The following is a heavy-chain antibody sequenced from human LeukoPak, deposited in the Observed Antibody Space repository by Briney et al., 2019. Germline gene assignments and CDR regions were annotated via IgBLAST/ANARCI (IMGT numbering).Heavy chain of an antibody. Sequence: GASVKVSCKASGYTFTGYYMHRVRQAPGQGLEWMGWINPNSGGTNYAQKFQGRVTMTRDTSISTAYMELSRLRSDDTAVYYCAREEIVVVTADNWFDPWGQGTLVTVSS. CDR3: AREEIVVVTADNWFDP. V-gene: IGHV1-2*02. D-gene: IGHD2-21*02. J-gene: IGHJ5*02. CDR2: INPNSGGT. CDR1: GYTFTGYY.